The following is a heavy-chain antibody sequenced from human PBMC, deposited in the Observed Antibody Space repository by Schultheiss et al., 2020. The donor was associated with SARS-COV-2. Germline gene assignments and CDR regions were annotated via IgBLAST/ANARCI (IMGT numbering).Heavy chain of an antibody. D-gene: IGHD3-22*01. CDR1: GGSISSYY. CDR2: VYYSGST. J-gene: IGHJ5*02. CDR3: ARMAFDSSSYYPNWFDP. V-gene: IGHV4-59*12. Sequence: SETLSLTCTVSGGSISSYYWSWIRQPAGKGLEWIGYVYYSGSTYYNPSLKSRVTISVDTSKNQFSLKLSSVTAADTAVYYCARMAFDSSSYYPNWFDPWGQGTLVTVSS.